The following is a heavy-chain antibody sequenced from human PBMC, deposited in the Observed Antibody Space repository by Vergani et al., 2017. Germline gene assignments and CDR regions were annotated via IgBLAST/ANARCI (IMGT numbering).Heavy chain of an antibody. CDR1: GFTFDNYA. Sequence: EVQLVESGGGLVQPGRSLRLSCVASGFTFDNYAMHWVRQAPGKGLEWVSSISWNSGFIDYADSVKGRFTISRDNAKNSLYLQMNSLRAEDTAVYYCATDYGGVDAFDIWGQGTMVTVSS. CDR2: ISWNSGFI. J-gene: IGHJ3*02. D-gene: IGHD4-23*01. CDR3: ATDYGGVDAFDI. V-gene: IGHV3-9*01.